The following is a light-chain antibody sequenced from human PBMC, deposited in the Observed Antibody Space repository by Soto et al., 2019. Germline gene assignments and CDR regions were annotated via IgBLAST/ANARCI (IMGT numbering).Light chain of an antibody. CDR1: QSVGSTY. J-gene: IGKJ2*01. CDR3: HQYGDSPQS. V-gene: IGKV3-20*01. Sequence: LGTLSLSKRERATLSCRASQSVGSTYLAWYQQKPGQAPRLLIYGASSRATGIPDRFSGGGSGTDFTLTISRLEPEDFAVYFCHQYGDSPQSFG. CDR2: GAS.